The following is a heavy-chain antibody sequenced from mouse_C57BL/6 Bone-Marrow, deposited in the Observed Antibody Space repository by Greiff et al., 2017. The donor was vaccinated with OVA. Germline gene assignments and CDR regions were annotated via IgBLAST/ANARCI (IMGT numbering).Heavy chain of an antibody. V-gene: IGHV1-5*01. CDR1: GYTFTSYW. Sequence: EVQLQQSGTVLARPGASVKMSCKTSGYTFTSYWMHWVKQRPGQGLEWIGAIYPGNSDTSYKQKFKGKAKLTAVTSASNAYRELSSLTNENSAVYYGTNTVTVVAHHDMDYWGQGTSVTVSS. CDR3: TNTVTVVAHHDMDY. D-gene: IGHD1-1*01. J-gene: IGHJ4*01. CDR2: IYPGNSDT.